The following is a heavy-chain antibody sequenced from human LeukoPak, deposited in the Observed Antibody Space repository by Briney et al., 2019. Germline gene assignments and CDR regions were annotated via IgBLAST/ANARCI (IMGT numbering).Heavy chain of an antibody. J-gene: IGHJ4*02. CDR2: ISGSGGST. Sequence: GGSLRLSCAASGFTFSSYAMSWVRQAPGKGLEWVSAISGSGGSTYYADSVKGRFTISRDNSKNTLYLQMNSLRAEDTAVYYCAKGAALRFLEWLSNPKYYFDYWGQGTLVTVSS. CDR3: AKGAALRFLEWLSNPKYYFDY. CDR1: GFTFSSYA. D-gene: IGHD3-3*01. V-gene: IGHV3-23*01.